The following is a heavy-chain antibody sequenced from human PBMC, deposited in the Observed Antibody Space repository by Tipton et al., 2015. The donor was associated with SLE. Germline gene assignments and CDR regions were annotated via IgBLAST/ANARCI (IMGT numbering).Heavy chain of an antibody. Sequence: SLRLSCAASGFTFSSYWMSWVRQAPGTGLEWVANIKQDGSEKYYVDSVEGRFTISRDNAKNSLYLQMNSLRAEDTAVYYCARLDSSGYYPYAFDIWGQGTMVTVFS. CDR1: GFTFSSYW. CDR3: ARLDSSGYYPYAFDI. D-gene: IGHD3-22*01. J-gene: IGHJ3*02. V-gene: IGHV3-7*01. CDR2: IKQDGSEK.